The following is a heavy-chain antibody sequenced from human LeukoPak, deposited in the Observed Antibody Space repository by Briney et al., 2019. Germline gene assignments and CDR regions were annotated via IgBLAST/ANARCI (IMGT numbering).Heavy chain of an antibody. J-gene: IGHJ4*02. CDR1: GFTFSSYG. V-gene: IGHV3-23*01. Sequence: GGSLRLSCAASGFTFSSYGMSWVRQAPGKGLEWVSAISGSGGSTYYADSVKGRFTISRDDSKNTAYLQMNSLKTEDTAVYYCTRSVGYCRGGTCYETMGYFDYWGQGTLVTVSS. D-gene: IGHD2-15*01. CDR2: ISGSGGST. CDR3: TRSVGYCRGGTCYETMGYFDY.